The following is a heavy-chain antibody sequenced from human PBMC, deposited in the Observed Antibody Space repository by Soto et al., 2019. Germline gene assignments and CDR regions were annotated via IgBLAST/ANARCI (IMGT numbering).Heavy chain of an antibody. CDR3: ARGAGTAVAGTSFDY. V-gene: IGHV3-30-3*01. CDR2: ISYDGSNK. D-gene: IGHD6-19*01. J-gene: IGHJ4*02. CDR1: GFTFSSYT. Sequence: QVQLVESGGGVVQPGRSLRLSCAASGFTFSSYTMHWVRQAPGKGLEWVALISYDGSNKYYADSVKGRFTISRDNSKNTLYLQMNSLRAEDTAVYYCARGAGTAVAGTSFDYWGQGTLVTVSS.